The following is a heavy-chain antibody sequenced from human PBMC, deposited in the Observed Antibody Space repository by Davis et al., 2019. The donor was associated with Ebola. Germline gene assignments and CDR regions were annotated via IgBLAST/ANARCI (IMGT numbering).Heavy chain of an antibody. CDR1: GGSFSGYY. J-gene: IGHJ5*02. CDR2: INHSGRT. D-gene: IGHD1-26*01. CDR3: ARAGAALLGFWFDP. Sequence: SQTPSLTCAVYGGSFSGYYRSWIRQPPGKGLEWIGEINHSGRTNYNPSLKSRVTISVDTSKNQFSLKLSSVTAADTAVYYCARAGAALLGFWFDPWGQGTLVTVSS. V-gene: IGHV4-34*01.